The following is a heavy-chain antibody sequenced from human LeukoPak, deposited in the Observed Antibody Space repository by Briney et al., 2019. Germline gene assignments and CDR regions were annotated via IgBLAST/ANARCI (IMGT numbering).Heavy chain of an antibody. CDR3: ARDVDSSSRGVSSYYYYYYMDV. D-gene: IGHD6-6*01. V-gene: IGHV3-7*01. J-gene: IGHJ6*03. CDR2: IKQDGSEK. CDR1: GFTFSSYW. Sequence: GGSLRLSCAASGFTFSSYWMSWVRQAPGKGLEWVANIKQDGSEKYYVDSVKGRFTISRDNAKNSLYLQMNSLRAEDTAVYYCARDVDSSSRGVSSYYYYYYMDVWGKGTTVTVSS.